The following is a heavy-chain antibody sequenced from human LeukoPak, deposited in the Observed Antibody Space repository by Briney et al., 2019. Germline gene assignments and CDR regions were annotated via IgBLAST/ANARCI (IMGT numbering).Heavy chain of an antibody. CDR3: ARGLAAAGTGGGWFDP. CDR1: GGSISSYY. V-gene: IGHV4-59*01. J-gene: IGHJ5*02. CDR2: IYYSGST. D-gene: IGHD6-13*01. Sequence: SETLSLTCTVSGGSISSYYWSWIRQPPGKGLEWIGYIYYSGSTNYNPSLKSRVTISVDTSKNQFSLKLSSVTAADTAVYYCARGLAAAGTGGGWFDPWGQGTLVTVSS.